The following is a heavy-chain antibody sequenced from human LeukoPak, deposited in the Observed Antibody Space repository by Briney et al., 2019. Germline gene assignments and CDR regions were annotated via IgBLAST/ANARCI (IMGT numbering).Heavy chain of an antibody. J-gene: IGHJ4*02. V-gene: IGHV4-4*07. CDR1: GGSINPYY. CDR2: IYSSGTT. D-gene: IGHD3-22*01. Sequence: SETLSLTRTVSGGSINPYYWSWIRQPAGRGLEWIGLIYSSGTTNYNPSLKSRVTMSVDTSKNQFSLKLSSVTAADTAVYYCARVLYDHSGYYFPFDYWGQGTLVTVSS. CDR3: ARVLYDHSGYYFPFDY.